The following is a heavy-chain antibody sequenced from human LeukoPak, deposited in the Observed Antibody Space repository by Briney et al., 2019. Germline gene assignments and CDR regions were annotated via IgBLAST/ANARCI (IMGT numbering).Heavy chain of an antibody. Sequence: PGGSLRLSCAASGFTFSSYGMHWVRQAPGKGLEWVAVIWYDGSNKYYADSVKGRFTISRDNSKNTLYLQMGSLRAEDMAVYYCATYPPYFDYWGQGTLVTVSS. CDR3: ATYPPYFDY. V-gene: IGHV3-30*02. J-gene: IGHJ4*02. CDR1: GFTFSSYG. D-gene: IGHD2-2*01. CDR2: IWYDGSNK.